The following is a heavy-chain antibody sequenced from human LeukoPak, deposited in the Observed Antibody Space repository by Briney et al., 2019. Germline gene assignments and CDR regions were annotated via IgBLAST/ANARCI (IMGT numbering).Heavy chain of an antibody. CDR2: INPNSGGT. CDR3: ATGEAVAAIDY. J-gene: IGHJ4*02. D-gene: IGHD6-19*01. V-gene: IGHV1-2*02. CDR1: GYTFTGYY. Sequence: ASVKVSCKASGYTFTGYYMHWVRQAPGQGLEWMGWINPNSGGTNYAQKFQGRVTMTEDTSTDTAYMELSSLRSEDTAVYYCATGEAVAAIDYWGQGTLVTVSS.